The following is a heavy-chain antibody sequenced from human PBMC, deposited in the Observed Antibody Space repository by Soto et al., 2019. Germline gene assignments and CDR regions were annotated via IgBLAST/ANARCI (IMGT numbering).Heavy chain of an antibody. Sequence: EVQLLESGGGLVQPGGSLRLSCAASGFSFSLYAMTWVRQAPGKGLEWVSYISYNGDSRYYAGSVKGRFTISRDNSKNTVELQMNNLRAEDTALYYCAIDRWDAYGSYWGQGTLVTVSS. V-gene: IGHV3-23*01. J-gene: IGHJ4*02. D-gene: IGHD4-17*01. CDR2: ISYNGDSR. CDR3: AIDRWDAYGSY. CDR1: GFSFSLYA.